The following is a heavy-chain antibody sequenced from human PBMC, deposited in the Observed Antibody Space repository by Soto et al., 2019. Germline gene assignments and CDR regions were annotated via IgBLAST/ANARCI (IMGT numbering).Heavy chain of an antibody. CDR1: GFNFKSYT. Sequence: WVSLRLSCAASGFNFKSYTINWVRQGPGKRLEWLSSISSSGYIFSTDSVRGRFTIYRDNAKNSVYLQINSLRAEETAVYFCARDCSGGSCYPGMDVWGQGTTVTVSS. D-gene: IGHD2-15*01. CDR2: ISSSGYI. V-gene: IGHV3-21*01. J-gene: IGHJ6*02. CDR3: ARDCSGGSCYPGMDV.